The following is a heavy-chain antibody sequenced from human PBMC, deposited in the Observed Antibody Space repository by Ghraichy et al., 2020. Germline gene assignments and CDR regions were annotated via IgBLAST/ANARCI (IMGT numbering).Heavy chain of an antibody. J-gene: IGHJ4*02. CDR3: AHVDLYCTGGSCSFGY. CDR1: GFSLRTSGVG. D-gene: IGHD2-15*01. CDR2: IYWDDDK. Sequence: QTLSLTCTFSGFSLRTSGVGVGWIRQPPGKALEWLALIYWDDDKRYSPSLESRLTITKDTSKNQVVLTLTNMDPVATATYYGAHVDLYCTGGSCSFGYWGQGSLVTVSS. V-gene: IGHV2-5*02.